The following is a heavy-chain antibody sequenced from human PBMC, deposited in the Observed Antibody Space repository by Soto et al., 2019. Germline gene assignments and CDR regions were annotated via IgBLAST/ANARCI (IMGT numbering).Heavy chain of an antibody. CDR1: GGTFSSYT. Sequence: SVKVSCKASGGTFSSYTISWVRQAPGQGLEWMGRIIPILGIANYAQKFQGRVTITADRSTSTAYMELSSLRSEDTAVYYCAREGGGDYRFYYYYYMDVWGKGTTVTVSS. CDR2: IIPILGIA. J-gene: IGHJ6*03. V-gene: IGHV1-69*04. D-gene: IGHD4-17*01. CDR3: AREGGGDYRFYYYYYMDV.